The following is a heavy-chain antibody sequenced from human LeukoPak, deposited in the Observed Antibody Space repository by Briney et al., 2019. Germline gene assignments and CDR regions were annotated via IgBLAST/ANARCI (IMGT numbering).Heavy chain of an antibody. CDR3: ARILTTGTTEDC. J-gene: IGHJ4*02. Sequence: GGSLRLSCAASGFTLSSYWMHWVRQAPGKGLEWISYITSSSSTIYYADSVKGRFTISRDNAKNSLYLQMNSLRDEDTAVYYCARILTTGTTEDCWGQGTLVTVSS. CDR2: ITSSSSTI. CDR1: GFTLSSYW. D-gene: IGHD4-11*01. V-gene: IGHV3-48*02.